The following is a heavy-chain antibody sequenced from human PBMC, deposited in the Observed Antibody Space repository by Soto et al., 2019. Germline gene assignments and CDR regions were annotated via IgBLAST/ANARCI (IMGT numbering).Heavy chain of an antibody. V-gene: IGHV3-23*01. CDR2: ISGSGGST. Sequence: EVQLLESGGGLVQPGGSLRLSCAASGFTFSSYAMSWVRQAPGKGLEWVSAISGSGGSTYYADSVKGRFTISRDNSKNTLYLQMNRLRAEDTAVYYCAKEFGRWFGGSYPGAFDYWGQGTLVTVSS. D-gene: IGHD3-10*01. CDR1: GFTFSSYA. J-gene: IGHJ4*02. CDR3: AKEFGRWFGGSYPGAFDY.